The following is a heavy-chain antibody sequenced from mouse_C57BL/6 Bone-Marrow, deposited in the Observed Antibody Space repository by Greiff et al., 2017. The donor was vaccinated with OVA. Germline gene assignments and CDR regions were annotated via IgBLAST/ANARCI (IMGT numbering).Heavy chain of an antibody. V-gene: IGHV1-64*01. CDR2: IHPNSGST. CDR1: GYTFTSYW. D-gene: IGHD2-4*01. Sequence: VQLQQSGAELVKPGASVKLSCKASGYTFTSYWMHWVKQRPGQGLEWIGMIHPNSGSTNYNEKFKSKATLTVDKSSSTAYMHLSSLTSEDSAVYDCARPGDYDDYDAMDYWGQGTSVTVSS. J-gene: IGHJ4*01. CDR3: ARPGDYDDYDAMDY.